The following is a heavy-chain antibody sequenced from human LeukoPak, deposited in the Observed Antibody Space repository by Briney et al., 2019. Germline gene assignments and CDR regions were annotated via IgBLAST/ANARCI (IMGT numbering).Heavy chain of an antibody. CDR1: GFTFSSYW. V-gene: IGHV3-74*01. Sequence: HSGGSLRLSCAASGFTFSSYWMHWVRQAPGKGLVWVSRINSGGSSTSYADSVKGRFTISRDNAKNTLYLQMNSLRAEDTAVYYCARVTFYGGSLYYFDYWGQGTLVTVYS. CDR3: ARVTFYGGSLYYFDY. D-gene: IGHD3-16*01. J-gene: IGHJ4*02. CDR2: INSGGSST.